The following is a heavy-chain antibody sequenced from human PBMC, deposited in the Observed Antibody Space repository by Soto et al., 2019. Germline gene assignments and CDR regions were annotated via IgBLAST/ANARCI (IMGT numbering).Heavy chain of an antibody. D-gene: IGHD2-15*01. V-gene: IGHV4-39*01. CDR3: ATSQKGYHWHYFDH. J-gene: IGHJ4*02. Sequence: SESRSPTYAASGGSISGMYYYLGWLRHAPGKGAEWIGGVFYTGVPPSNPPPETRVSVSVDTSKNKFSLKVSGVSPADTAVYYCATSQKGYHWHYFDHWGQGALVTVSS. CDR2: VFYTGVP. CDR1: GGSISGMYYY.